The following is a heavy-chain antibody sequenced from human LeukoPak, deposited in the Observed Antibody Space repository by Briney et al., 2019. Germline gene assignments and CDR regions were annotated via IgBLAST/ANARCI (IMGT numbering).Heavy chain of an antibody. CDR1: GFTFSNYA. CDR3: AKDGGSTGYCFDY. Sequence: GGSLRLSCVASGFTFSNYAMSWVRQAPGKGLEWVSTISGRGSTNHADSVKGRFTISRDNSKNTLYVQMTSLRAEDTAIYYCAKDGGSTGYCFDYWGQGTLVTVSS. V-gene: IGHV3-23*01. CDR2: ISGRGST. J-gene: IGHJ4*02. D-gene: IGHD3-22*01.